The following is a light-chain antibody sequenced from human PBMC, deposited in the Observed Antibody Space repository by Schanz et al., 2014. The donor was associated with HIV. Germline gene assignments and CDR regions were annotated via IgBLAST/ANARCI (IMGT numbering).Light chain of an antibody. CDR1: QSISSW. CDR2: KAS. CDR3: QQHNSFPYS. J-gene: IGKJ2*03. Sequence: DIQMTQSPSTLSASVGDRVSIICRSSQSISSWLAWYQQKPGQAPKLLISKASSLESGVPSRFSGSGSGTEFTLTISSLQPDNFATYYCQQHNSFPYSFGQGTKLEIK. V-gene: IGKV1-5*03.